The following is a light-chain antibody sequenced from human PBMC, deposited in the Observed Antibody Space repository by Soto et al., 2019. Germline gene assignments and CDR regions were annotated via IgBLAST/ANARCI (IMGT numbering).Light chain of an antibody. CDR1: QGITDY. Sequence: DIQMTQSPSSLSVSVGDRVTITCRASQGITDYLACYQQKPGQVPNLLIYAASPLQSGVPSRFSGSGSGTDFTLTITGLQPEDVATYYCQNYNHAPWTFGQGTKVEIK. V-gene: IGKV1-27*01. J-gene: IGKJ1*01. CDR2: AAS. CDR3: QNYNHAPWT.